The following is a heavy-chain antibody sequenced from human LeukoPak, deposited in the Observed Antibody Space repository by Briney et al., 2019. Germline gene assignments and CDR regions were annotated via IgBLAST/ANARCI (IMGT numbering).Heavy chain of an antibody. J-gene: IGHJ3*02. CDR1: GFTFSSYG. CDR2: IWYDGSNK. CDR3: ARSGYYYDAFDI. Sequence: PGGSLRLSCAASGFTFSSYGMHWVRQAPGKGLEWVAVIWYDGSNKYYADSVKGRFTISRDNSKNTLYLQMNSLRAEDTAVYYCARSGYYYDAFDIWGQGTMVTVSS. D-gene: IGHD3-22*01. V-gene: IGHV3-33*08.